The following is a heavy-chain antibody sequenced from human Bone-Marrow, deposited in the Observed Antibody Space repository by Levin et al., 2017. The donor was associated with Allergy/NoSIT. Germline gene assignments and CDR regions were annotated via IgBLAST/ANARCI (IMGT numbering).Heavy chain of an antibody. CDR1: GFTFSNAW. V-gene: IGHV3-15*01. Sequence: GESLKISCAASGFTFSNAWMSWVRQAPGKGLEWVGRIKSKTDGGTTDYAAPVKGRFTISRDDSKNTLYLQMNSLKTEDTAVYYCTTQNYDILTGYSLHYLTGYDAFDIWGQGTMVTVSS. J-gene: IGHJ3*02. CDR2: IKSKTDGGTT. D-gene: IGHD3-9*01. CDR3: TTQNYDILTGYSLHYLTGYDAFDI.